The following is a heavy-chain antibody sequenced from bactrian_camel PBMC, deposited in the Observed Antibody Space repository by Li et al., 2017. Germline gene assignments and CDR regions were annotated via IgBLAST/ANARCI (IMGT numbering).Heavy chain of an antibody. V-gene: IGHV3S1*01. D-gene: IGHD6*01. Sequence: HVQLVESGGGSALAGGYVRLSCAASGYTFNTYSWFRQAPGKEREGVAAISPASGRRYYGDSVKGRFTISKDNAGNSLFLHMANLKPEDTAMYYCAAVSFGTCTVRAGVDDFGSWGQGTQVTVS. CDR1: GYTFNTYS. CDR2: ISPASGRR. CDR3: AAVSFGTCTVRAGVDDFGS. J-gene: IGHJ6*01.